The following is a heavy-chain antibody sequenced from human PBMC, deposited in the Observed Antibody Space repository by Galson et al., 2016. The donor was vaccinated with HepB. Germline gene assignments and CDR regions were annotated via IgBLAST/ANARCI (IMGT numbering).Heavy chain of an antibody. J-gene: IGHJ6*02. CDR2: IYTSGST. CDR3: ARDGVGGVSSKEQLYYYYGMDV. V-gene: IGHV4-4*07. Sequence: SETLSLTCTVSGGSILAYYWSWIRQPAGKGLEWIGRIYTSGSTNYNPSLKSRVTMSEDTSKNQFSLKLCSVTAADTAVYYCARDGVGGVSSKEQLYYYYGMDVWGQGTTVTVSS. D-gene: IGHD1/OR15-1a*01. CDR1: GGSILAYY.